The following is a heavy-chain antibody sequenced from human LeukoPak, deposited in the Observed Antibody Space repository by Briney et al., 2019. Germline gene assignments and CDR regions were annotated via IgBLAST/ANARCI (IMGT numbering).Heavy chain of an antibody. CDR1: GGSISTSYF. V-gene: IGHV4-39*01. CDR2: IYYSGTT. Sequence: PSETLSLTCTVSGGSISTSYFWGWIRQPPGKGLEWIGSIYYSGTTYYNPSPKSRVTISVDTSKNQFSLKLSSVTAADTAVYYCARHSDGYPNYYYYYYVDVWGKGTTVTVSS. CDR3: ARHSDGYPNYYYYYYVDV. J-gene: IGHJ6*03. D-gene: IGHD5-18*01.